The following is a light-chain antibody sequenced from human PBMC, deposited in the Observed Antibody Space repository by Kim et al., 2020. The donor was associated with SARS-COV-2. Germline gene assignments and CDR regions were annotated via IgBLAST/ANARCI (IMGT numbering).Light chain of an antibody. CDR3: QSYDSSLSGSV. CDR1: SSNIGAGHD. J-gene: IGLJ3*02. Sequence: QSVLTQPPSVSGAPGQRVTISCTGSSSNIGAGHDVHWYRQLPGTAPNLLIYGNSNRPSGVPDRFSGSKSGTSASLAITGLRAKNEADYYCQSYDSSLSGSVFGGGTKLTVL. V-gene: IGLV1-40*01. CDR2: GNS.